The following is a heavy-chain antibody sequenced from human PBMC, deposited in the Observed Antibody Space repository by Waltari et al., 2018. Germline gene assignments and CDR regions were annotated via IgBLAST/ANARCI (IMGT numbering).Heavy chain of an antibody. J-gene: IGHJ6*02. D-gene: IGHD3-16*01. V-gene: IGHV3-66*02. CDR2: IYSGGSR. CDR1: GFPVSRNF. Sequence: VHLMESGGGLVQPGGSLRLSCAASGFPVSRNFMSWVRQAPGKGLEWVSVIYSGGSRYFADSVKGRFTISRDNSKNMLYLQMDSLRAEDTAVYYCAREKGPYHYYAMDVWGQGTTVTVSS. CDR3: AREKGPYHYYAMDV.